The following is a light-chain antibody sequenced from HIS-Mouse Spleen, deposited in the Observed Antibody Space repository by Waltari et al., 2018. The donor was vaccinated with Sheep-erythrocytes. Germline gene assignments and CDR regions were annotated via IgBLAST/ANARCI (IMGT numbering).Light chain of an antibody. CDR1: KLGDKY. V-gene: IGLV3-1*01. CDR2: QDS. CDR3: QAWDSSTWV. Sequence: SYELTQPPSVSVSPGQTASITCSGDKLGDKYACWYQQKPGQSPVLVIYQDSKRPSGSPGRCAGSNSGNTASLTISGTQAMDEADYYCQAWDSSTWVFGGGTKLTVL. J-gene: IGLJ3*02.